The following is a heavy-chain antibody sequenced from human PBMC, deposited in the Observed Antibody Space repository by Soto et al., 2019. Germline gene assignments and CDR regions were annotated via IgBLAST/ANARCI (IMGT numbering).Heavy chain of an antibody. CDR3: ARGWEGGCSYGTSLLDY. V-gene: IGHV3-48*03. J-gene: IGHJ4*01. CDR1: GFTFSSYE. CDR2: ISSSGSTI. Sequence: GGSLRLSCAASGFTFSSYEMNWVRQAPGKGLEWVSYISSSGSTIYYAYSVKGRFTISRDNAKNSLYLQRNSLRAEDTAVYYCARGWEGGCSYGTSLLDYWGHGTLVTVSS. D-gene: IGHD5-18*01.